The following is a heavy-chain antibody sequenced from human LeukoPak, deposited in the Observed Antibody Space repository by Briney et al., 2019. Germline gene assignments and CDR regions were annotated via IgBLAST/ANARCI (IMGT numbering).Heavy chain of an antibody. V-gene: IGHV3-66*01. D-gene: IGHD1-1*01. CDR3: VRTGETERFEY. CDR1: GFTVSSNY. J-gene: IGHJ4*02. Sequence: GGSLRLSCAASGFTVSSNYMSWVRQAPGKGLEWVSVIYSGGSTYYADSVKGRFTISRDNSKNTLYLQMNSLRAEDTAVYYCVRTGETERFEYWGQGALVTVSS. CDR2: IYSGGST.